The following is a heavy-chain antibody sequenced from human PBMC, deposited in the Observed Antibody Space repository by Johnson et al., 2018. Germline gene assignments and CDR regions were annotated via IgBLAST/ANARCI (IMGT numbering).Heavy chain of an antibody. Sequence: QLVESGGGVIRPGGSLRLSCAVSGFTFDDYAMSWVRQVPGKGLEWVASLNWNGGSTGYADSVKGRFTISRDKAKNSLYLQMNSLRAGDTALYYCAGERLCSEIGCSDFDFWGRGTLVTVSS. V-gene: IGHV3-20*04. CDR1: GFTFDDYA. D-gene: IGHD2-15*01. J-gene: IGHJ4*02. CDR2: LNWNGGST. CDR3: AGERLCSEIGCSDFDF.